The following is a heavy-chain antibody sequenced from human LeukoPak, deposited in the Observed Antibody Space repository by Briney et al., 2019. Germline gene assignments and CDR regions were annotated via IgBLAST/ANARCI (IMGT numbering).Heavy chain of an antibody. D-gene: IGHD5-18*01. V-gene: IGHV5-51*01. CDR3: ARHGSGYSYGYKNYYYYGMDV. CDR2: IYPGDSDT. J-gene: IGHJ6*02. Sequence: GESLKISCQGSGYSFTSYWIGWVRQMPGKGLEWMGIIYPGDSDTRYSPSFQGQVTISADKSISTAYLQWSSLKASDTAMYYCARHGSGYSYGYKNYYYYGMDVWGQGTTVTVSS. CDR1: GYSFTSYW.